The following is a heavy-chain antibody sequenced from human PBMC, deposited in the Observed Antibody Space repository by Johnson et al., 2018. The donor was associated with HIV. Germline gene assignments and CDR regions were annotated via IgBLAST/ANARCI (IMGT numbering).Heavy chain of an antibody. CDR1: GFTFRDYY. D-gene: IGHD3-22*01. J-gene: IGHJ3*01. CDR2: VSSSGSTI. V-gene: IGHV3-11*04. CDR3: VFGEDYYDSGGHHHGPAAFDF. Sequence: QVQLVESGGGLVKPGGSLRLSCAASGFTFRDYYMNWMRQAPGKGLEWVSHVSSSGSTIYYAESVKGRFTISRDHAKNSLYLQMNSLRAEDTALYYCVFGEDYYDSGGHHHGPAAFDFWGLGTMVTVSS.